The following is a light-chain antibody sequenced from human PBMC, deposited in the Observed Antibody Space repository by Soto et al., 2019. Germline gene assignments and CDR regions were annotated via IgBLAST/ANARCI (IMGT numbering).Light chain of an antibody. Sequence: DIQMTQSPSSLSAYVGDRVSVTCRASQSISTFLNWYQQRPGEAPKLLIYAASSLQSGVPSRFSGSGSGADFTLTIVSLQPEDFATYYCQQSYTTPRTFGQGTKVDIK. CDR2: AAS. V-gene: IGKV1-39*01. CDR1: QSISTF. J-gene: IGKJ1*01. CDR3: QQSYTTPRT.